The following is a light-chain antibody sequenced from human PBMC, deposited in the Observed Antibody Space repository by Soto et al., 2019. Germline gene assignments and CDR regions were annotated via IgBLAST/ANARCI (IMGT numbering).Light chain of an antibody. J-gene: IGKJ5*01. CDR3: QQCHATPLT. CDR2: DAS. V-gene: IGKV1-33*01. Sequence: VVDRVTITCQASQNINNYLNWYQQKPGRAPKLLIYDASNLEAGVPSRFSGSGYGTDFTLTITTLQPEDVGIYYCQQCHATPLTFGQGTRLEIK. CDR1: QNINNY.